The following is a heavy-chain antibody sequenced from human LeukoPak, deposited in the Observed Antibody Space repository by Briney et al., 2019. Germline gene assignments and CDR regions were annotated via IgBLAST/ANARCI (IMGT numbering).Heavy chain of an antibody. J-gene: IGHJ4*02. CDR1: GFTVSSNY. V-gene: IGHV3-53*01. CDR2: IYSGGST. D-gene: IGHD2-8*01. CDR3: AKDRCTNGVCYMVY. Sequence: GGSLRPSCAASGFTVSSNYMSWVRQAPGKGLEWVSIIYSGGSTYYADSVQGRFTISRDNSKNTLYLQMNSLRAEDTAVYYCAKDRCTNGVCYMVYWGQGTLVTVSS.